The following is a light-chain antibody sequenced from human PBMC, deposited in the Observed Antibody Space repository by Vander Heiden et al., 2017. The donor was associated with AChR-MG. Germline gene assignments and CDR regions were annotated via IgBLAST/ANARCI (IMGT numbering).Light chain of an antibody. CDR2: GKN. J-gene: IGLJ1*01. V-gene: IGLV3-19*01. CDR3: NSRDASGNHP. CDR1: SLRAYF. Sequence: SSELTQDPAVSVALGQTVRITCQGDSLRAYFASWYQQKPGQAPVLVIYGKNNRPLGIPDRFSGSSSGNTASLTITGAQAEDEADYYCNSRDASGNHPFGTGTKVTVL.